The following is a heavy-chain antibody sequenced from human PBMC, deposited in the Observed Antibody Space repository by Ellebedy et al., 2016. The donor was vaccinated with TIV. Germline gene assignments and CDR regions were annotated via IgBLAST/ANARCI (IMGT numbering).Heavy chain of an antibody. CDR3: ARGVVRGVAAFDI. CDR2: IYNVELT. J-gene: IGHJ3*02. V-gene: IGHV4-59*01. D-gene: IGHD3-10*01. Sequence: MPSETLSLTCSLSGSSITTYYWSWIRQPPGKGLEWIGDIYNVELTNYSPSLKSRTSISIDTSKKQFSLNLTSVTVADTALYFCARGVVRGVAAFDIWGRGTMVIVSS. CDR1: GSSITTYY.